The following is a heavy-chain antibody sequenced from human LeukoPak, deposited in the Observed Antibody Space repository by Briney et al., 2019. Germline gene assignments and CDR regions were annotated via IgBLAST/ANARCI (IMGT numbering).Heavy chain of an antibody. J-gene: IGHJ4*02. Sequence: PGGSLRLSCAASGFTFSSYAMSWVRQPPGKGLEWGSAISGSGGSTYYADSVKGRFTISRDNSKNTLYLQMNSLRAEDTAVYYCAKGPRWLGSYYFDYWGQGPLVTVSS. CDR3: AKGPRWLGSYYFDY. CDR1: GFTFSSYA. V-gene: IGHV3-23*01. CDR2: ISGSGGST. D-gene: IGHD6-19*01.